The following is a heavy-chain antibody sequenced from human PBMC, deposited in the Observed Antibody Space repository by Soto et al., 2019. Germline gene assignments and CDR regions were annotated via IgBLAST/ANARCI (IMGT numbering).Heavy chain of an antibody. Sequence: GASVKVSCKASGYTFTSYGISWVRQAPGQGLEWMGWISAYNGNTNYAQKLQGSVTMTTDTSTSTAYMELRSLRSDDTAVYYCARDRVVVPAARDWFDPWGQGTLVTVSS. J-gene: IGHJ5*02. CDR3: ARDRVVVPAARDWFDP. CDR2: ISAYNGNT. CDR1: GYTFTSYG. V-gene: IGHV1-18*01. D-gene: IGHD2-2*01.